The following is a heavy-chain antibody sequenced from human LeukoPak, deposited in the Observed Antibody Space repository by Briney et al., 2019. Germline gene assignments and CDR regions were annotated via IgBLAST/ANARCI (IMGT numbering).Heavy chain of an antibody. CDR3: ARDAETYYYASSGYYHTYYYYYGMDV. J-gene: IGHJ6*02. CDR1: GYTFTSYA. CDR2: INTNTGNP. V-gene: IGHV7-4-1*02. D-gene: IGHD3-22*01. Sequence: GASVKVSCKASGYTFTSYAMNWVRQAPGQGLEWMGWINTNTGNPTYAQGFTGRFVFSLDTSVSTAYLQISSLKAEDTAVYYCARDAETYYYASSGYYHTYYYYYGMDVWGQGTTVTVSS.